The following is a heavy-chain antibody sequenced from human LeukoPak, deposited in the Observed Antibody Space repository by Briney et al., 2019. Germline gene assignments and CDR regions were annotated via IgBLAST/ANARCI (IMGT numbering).Heavy chain of an antibody. Sequence: SETLSLTCTVSGGSISSYYWSWIRQPPGKGLEWIGYIYYSGSTNYNPSLKSRVTISVDTSKNQFSLKLSSVTAADTAVYYCARRNMITFGGVLYYFDYWGQGTLVTVSS. V-gene: IGHV4-59*01. CDR2: IYYSGST. D-gene: IGHD3-16*01. CDR3: ARRNMITFGGVLYYFDY. J-gene: IGHJ4*02. CDR1: GGSISSYY.